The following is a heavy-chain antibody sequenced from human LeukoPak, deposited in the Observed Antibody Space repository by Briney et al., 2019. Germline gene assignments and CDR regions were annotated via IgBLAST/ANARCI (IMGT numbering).Heavy chain of an antibody. CDR3: AKATVVVEFEEY. Sequence: PGGSLRLSCAASGFTFSSYGMHWVRQAPGKGLEWVAVISYDGSNKYYADSVKGRFTISRDNSKNTLYLQMNSLRAEDTAVYYCAKATVVVEFEEYWGQGTLVTVSS. V-gene: IGHV3-30*18. CDR2: ISYDGSNK. CDR1: GFTFSSYG. J-gene: IGHJ4*02. D-gene: IGHD2-15*01.